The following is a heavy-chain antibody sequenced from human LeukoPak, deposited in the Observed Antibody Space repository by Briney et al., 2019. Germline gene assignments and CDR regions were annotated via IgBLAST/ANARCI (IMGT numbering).Heavy chain of an antibody. Sequence: PGGSLRLSCTASGFTFGDYAMSWVRQAPGKGLEWVGFIRSKAYGGTTEYAASVKGRFTISRDDSKSIAYLQMNSLKTEDTAVYYCTRGRITGTLFDYWGQGTLVTVSS. CDR1: GFTFGDYA. CDR3: TRGRITGTLFDY. J-gene: IGHJ4*02. V-gene: IGHV3-49*04. D-gene: IGHD1-20*01. CDR2: IRSKAYGGTT.